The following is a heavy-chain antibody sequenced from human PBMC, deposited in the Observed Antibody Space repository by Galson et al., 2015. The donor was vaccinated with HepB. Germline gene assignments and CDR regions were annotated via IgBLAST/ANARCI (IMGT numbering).Heavy chain of an antibody. J-gene: IGHJ6*02. V-gene: IGHV7-4-1*02. D-gene: IGHD4-23*01. CDR3: ARDAYASNQRYDLDV. CDR2: INTNTGNP. CDR1: GYTFTRYA. Sequence: SVKVSCKASGYTFTRYAINWVRQAPGQGLEWMGWINTNTGNPTYAQGFTGRFVFSLDTSVSTAYLQISSLKAEDTAVYYCARDAYASNQRYDLDVWGQGTTVSVSS.